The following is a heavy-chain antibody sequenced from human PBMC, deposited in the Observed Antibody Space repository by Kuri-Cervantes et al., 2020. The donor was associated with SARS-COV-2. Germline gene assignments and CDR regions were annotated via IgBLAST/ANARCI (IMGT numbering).Heavy chain of an antibody. CDR3: VRDGDHWNFDY. Sequence: LTCAASGFTFRGHWIHWVRQAPGKGQVWVSRINPDGSYTNNADSVKGRFTLSRDNAKNMLFLQMNSLRAEDTAVYYCVRDGDHWNFDYWGQGTLVTVSS. J-gene: IGHJ4*02. V-gene: IGHV3-74*01. CDR2: INPDGSYT. D-gene: IGHD1-1*01. CDR1: GFTFRGHW.